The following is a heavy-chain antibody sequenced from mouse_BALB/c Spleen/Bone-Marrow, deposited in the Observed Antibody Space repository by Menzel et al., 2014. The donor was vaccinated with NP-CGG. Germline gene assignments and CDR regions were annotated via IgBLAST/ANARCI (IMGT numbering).Heavy chain of an antibody. CDR3: ARRAYGGSYGFAY. J-gene: IGHJ3*01. CDR1: GYTFTSYW. D-gene: IGHD1-1*01. V-gene: IGHV1-7*01. CDR2: INPSTDYT. Sequence: VKLQESGAELAKPGASLKMSCKASGYTFTSYWMHWVKRRPGQGLEWIGYINPSTDYTEYNQKFKDKATLTADKSSSTAFMQLSSLTSEDSAVYYCARRAYGGSYGFAYWGQGTLVTVSA.